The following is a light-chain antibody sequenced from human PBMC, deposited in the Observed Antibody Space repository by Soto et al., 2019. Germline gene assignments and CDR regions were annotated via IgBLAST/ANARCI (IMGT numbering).Light chain of an antibody. Sequence: VVLSQPPCTLSLSPGDRVTLSCRASQSVNTKLAWYQQKPGQAPRLLIYGASSRATGIPDRFSGSGSGTDFTLTISRLEPEDFAVYYCQQYGSSITFGQGTRLEIK. CDR2: GAS. V-gene: IGKV3-20*01. J-gene: IGKJ5*01. CDR3: QQYGSSIT. CDR1: QSVNTK.